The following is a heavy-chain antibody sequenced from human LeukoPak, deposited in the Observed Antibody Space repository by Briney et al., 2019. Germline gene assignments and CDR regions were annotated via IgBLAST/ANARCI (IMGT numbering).Heavy chain of an antibody. CDR1: GGPISSGGYY. Sequence: SQTLSLTCTVSGGPISSGGYYWSWIRQHPGKGLEWIGYIYYSGSTYYNPSLKSRVTISVDTSKNQFSLKLSSVTAADTAVYYCARGNQWDYYDSSGYYTDAFDIWGQGTMVTVSS. J-gene: IGHJ3*02. D-gene: IGHD3-22*01. CDR2: IYYSGST. CDR3: ARGNQWDYYDSSGYYTDAFDI. V-gene: IGHV4-31*03.